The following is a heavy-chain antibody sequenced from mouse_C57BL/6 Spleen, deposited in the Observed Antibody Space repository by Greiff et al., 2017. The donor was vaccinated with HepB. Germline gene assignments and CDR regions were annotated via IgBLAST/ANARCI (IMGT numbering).Heavy chain of an antibody. CDR3: ASLIYYDYDGGLFDY. Sequence: EVQLVESGGDLVKPGGSLKLSCAASGFTFSSYGMSWVRQTPDKRLEWVATISSGGSYTYYPDSVKGRFTISRDNAKNTLYLQMSSLKSEDTAMYYCASLIYYDYDGGLFDYRGQGTTLTVSS. CDR1: GFTFSSYG. J-gene: IGHJ2*01. D-gene: IGHD2-4*01. CDR2: ISSGGSYT. V-gene: IGHV5-6*01.